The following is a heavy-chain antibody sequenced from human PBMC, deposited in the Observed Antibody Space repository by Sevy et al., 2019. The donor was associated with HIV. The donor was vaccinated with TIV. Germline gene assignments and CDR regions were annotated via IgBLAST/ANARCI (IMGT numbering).Heavy chain of an antibody. V-gene: IGHV1-69*13. CDR2: IIPIFGTA. Sequence: SVKVSCKASGGTFSSYDISWVRQAPGQGLEWMGGIIPIFGTANYAQKFQGRVTITADESTSTAYMELSSLRSEDTAVYYCAREHLFYYYDSSGYYKWFDPWGQGTLVTVSS. J-gene: IGHJ5*02. CDR1: GGTFSSYD. D-gene: IGHD3-22*01. CDR3: AREHLFYYYDSSGYYKWFDP.